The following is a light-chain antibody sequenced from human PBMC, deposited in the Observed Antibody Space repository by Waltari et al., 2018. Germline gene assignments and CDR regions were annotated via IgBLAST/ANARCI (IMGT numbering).Light chain of an antibody. CDR3: SSYTSNKTLLI. CDR2: GDI. J-gene: IGLJ2*01. Sequence: TLSCTGTSSDIGGFNYVSWYQQYPGNAPKLIIYGDINRPSGISPRFSGSKSGNTASLTISGLQAEDEADYYCSSYTSNKTLLIFGGGTKLTF. CDR1: SSDIGGFNY. V-gene: IGLV2-14*03.